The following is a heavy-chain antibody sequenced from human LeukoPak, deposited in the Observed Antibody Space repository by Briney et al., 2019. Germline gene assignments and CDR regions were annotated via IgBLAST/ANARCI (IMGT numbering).Heavy chain of an antibody. Sequence: ASVKVSCKASGYTFTSYGISWVRQAPGQGLEWMGWISAYNGNTNYAQKLQGRVTMTTDTSTSTAYMELRSLRSDDAAVYYCARDLDIVATITTDYWGQGTLVTVSS. CDR3: ARDLDIVATITTDY. J-gene: IGHJ4*02. CDR1: GYTFTSYG. V-gene: IGHV1-18*01. D-gene: IGHD5-12*01. CDR2: ISAYNGNT.